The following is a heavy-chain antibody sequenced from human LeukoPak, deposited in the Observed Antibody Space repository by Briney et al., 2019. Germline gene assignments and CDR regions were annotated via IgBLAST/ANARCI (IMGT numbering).Heavy chain of an antibody. V-gene: IGHV4-38-2*02. CDR3: ARDSSGFGSLPGY. Sequence: PSETLSLTCTVSGYSISSGHYWGWIRQPPGKGLEWIGSMYYSGTPYYNPSLKSRVTISLDTSKNQFSLKLSSVTAADTAVYYCARDSSGFGSLPGYWGQGTLVTVSS. J-gene: IGHJ4*02. CDR2: MYYSGTP. D-gene: IGHD3-22*01. CDR1: GYSISSGHY.